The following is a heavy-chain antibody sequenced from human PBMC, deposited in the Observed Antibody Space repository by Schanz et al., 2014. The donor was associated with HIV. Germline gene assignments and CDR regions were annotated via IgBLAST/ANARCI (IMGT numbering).Heavy chain of an antibody. J-gene: IGHJ4*02. CDR2: INSDGSST. V-gene: IGHV3-74*01. D-gene: IGHD5-18*01. CDR1: GFTFSRYW. CDR3: AKAGLFFGQLWLGFFDY. Sequence: EVQLVESGGGLVQPGGSLRLSCAASGFTFSRYWMTWVRQAPGKGLVWVSRINSDGSSTNYADSVKGRLTISRDNSKNTLYLQMNNLKTEDTAVYYCAKAGLFFGQLWLGFFDYWGQGAQVTVSS.